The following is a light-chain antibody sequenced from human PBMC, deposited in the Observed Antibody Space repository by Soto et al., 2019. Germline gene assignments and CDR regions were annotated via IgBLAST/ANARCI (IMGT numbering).Light chain of an antibody. CDR3: QQSYSTTIT. CDR2: GAS. CDR1: QSVSSY. Sequence: EIVLTQSPATLSLSPWEIATLSCRASQSVSSYLAWYQQKPGQAPRLLIYGASTRAAGIPDRFSGSGSGTDFTLTISSLQPEDFATYYCQQSYSTTITFGQGTRLEIK. J-gene: IGKJ5*01. V-gene: IGKV3-11*01.